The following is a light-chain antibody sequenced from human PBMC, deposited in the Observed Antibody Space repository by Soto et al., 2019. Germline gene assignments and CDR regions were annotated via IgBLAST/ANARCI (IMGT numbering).Light chain of an antibody. V-gene: IGLV2-14*01. CDR2: EVS. Sequence: QSVLTQPASVSGSPGQSITISCTGTSSDVGGYDYVSWYQLHPGKAPKLMIFEVSNRPSGVSYRFSGSKSGNTASLTISGLQVEDEADYFCSSYSISTAYLFXTGTKVTVL. CDR1: SSDVGGYDY. J-gene: IGLJ1*01. CDR3: SSYSISTAYL.